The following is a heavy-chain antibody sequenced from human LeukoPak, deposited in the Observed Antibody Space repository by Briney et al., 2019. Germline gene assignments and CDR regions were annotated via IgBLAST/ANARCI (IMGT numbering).Heavy chain of an antibody. Sequence: ASVKVSCKASGGTFSSYAISWVRQAPGRGLEWMGRIIPILGIANYAQKFQGRVTITADKSTSTAYMELSSLRSEDTAVYYRARAASYGSGSYLNWFDPWGQGTLATVSS. CDR1: GGTFSSYA. CDR3: ARAASYGSGSYLNWFDP. D-gene: IGHD3-10*01. V-gene: IGHV1-69*04. CDR2: IIPILGIA. J-gene: IGHJ5*02.